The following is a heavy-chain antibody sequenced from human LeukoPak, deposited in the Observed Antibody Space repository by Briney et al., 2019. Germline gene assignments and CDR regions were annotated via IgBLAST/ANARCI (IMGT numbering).Heavy chain of an antibody. D-gene: IGHD4-17*01. V-gene: IGHV3-30-3*01. CDR3: ARDRTVTRIYYYGMDV. CDR1: GFTFSSYA. Sequence: GGSLRLSCAASGFTFSSYAMHWVRQAPGKGLEWVAVISYDGSNKYYADSVKGRFTISRDNSKNTLYLQLNSLRAEDTAVYYCARDRTVTRIYYYGMDVWGQGTTVTVSS. CDR2: ISYDGSNK. J-gene: IGHJ6*02.